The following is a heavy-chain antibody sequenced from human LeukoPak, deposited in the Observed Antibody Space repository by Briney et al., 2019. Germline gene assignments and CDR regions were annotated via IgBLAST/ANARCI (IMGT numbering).Heavy chain of an antibody. CDR1: GGTFISYT. D-gene: IGHD6-13*01. CDR3: ARTGYSSSWYGDYYFDY. J-gene: IGHJ4*02. V-gene: IGHV1-69*02. CDR2: IIPILGIA. Sequence: GASVKVSCKASGGTFISYTISWVRQAPGQGLEWMGRIIPILGIANYAQKFQGRVTITADKSTSTAYMELSSLRSEDTAVYYCARTGYSSSWYGDYYFDYWGQGTLVTVSS.